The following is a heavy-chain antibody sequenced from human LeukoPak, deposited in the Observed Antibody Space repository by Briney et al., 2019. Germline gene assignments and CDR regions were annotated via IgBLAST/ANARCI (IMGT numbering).Heavy chain of an antibody. J-gene: IGHJ6*04. CDR3: AELGITMIGGV. CDR1: GFTFRTYA. CDR2: MSYDERTT. D-gene: IGHD3-10*02. Sequence: GGSLRLSCAASGFTFRTYAMHWVRQAPGKGLEWVAVMSYDERTTNYADSVKGRFSTSRDNSNNTVFLQMNSLRADDTAVYYCAELGITMIGGVWGKGTTVTISS. V-gene: IGHV3-30*04.